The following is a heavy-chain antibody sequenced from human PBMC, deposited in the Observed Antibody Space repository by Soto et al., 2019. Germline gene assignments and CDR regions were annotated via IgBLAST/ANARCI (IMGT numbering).Heavy chain of an antibody. Sequence: QVQLQQSGPRLVKPSETLSLTCTVSSGPSSSYNWGWIRQSPGRRLEWIGYAYNTGGSGYNPSLESRGTISAETSTNIISPTLTSVTAPDPAVYYCVRQGISFVHGLVDFWGQGSRVTVPS. V-gene: IGHV4-59*08. CDR2: AYNTGGS. D-gene: IGHD2-2*01. J-gene: IGHJ4*03. CDR3: VRQGISFVHGLVDF. CDR1: SGPSSSYN.